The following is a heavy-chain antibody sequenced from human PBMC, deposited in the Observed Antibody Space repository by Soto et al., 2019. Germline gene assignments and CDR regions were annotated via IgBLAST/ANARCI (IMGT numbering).Heavy chain of an antibody. CDR3: ARDKLRPLTEATGTSEYFQH. V-gene: IGHV3-30-3*01. CDR2: TSYDGTTT. J-gene: IGHJ1*01. CDR1: GFAFSNYA. Sequence: QVQLVESGGGVVQPGGSLRLSCAASGFAFSNYALHWVRQAPGKGPEWVAVTSYDGTTTFYRDSVKGRFTISRDNSKNTLFLQMDSLRAEDTAVYYCARDKLRPLTEATGTSEYFQHWGQGTLVIVSS. D-gene: IGHD1-26*01.